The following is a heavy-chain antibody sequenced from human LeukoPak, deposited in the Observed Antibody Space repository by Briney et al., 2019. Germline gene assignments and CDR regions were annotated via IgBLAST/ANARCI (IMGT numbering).Heavy chain of an antibody. CDR3: AKDRGAYYFDY. Sequence: GGSLGLSCAASGFTFSSYGMHWVRQAPGKGLEWVAVISYDGSNKYYADSVKGRFTISRDNSKNTLYLQMNSLRAEGTAVYYCAKDRGAYYFDYWGQGTLVTVSS. V-gene: IGHV3-30*18. CDR1: GFTFSSYG. D-gene: IGHD3-10*01. CDR2: ISYDGSNK. J-gene: IGHJ4*02.